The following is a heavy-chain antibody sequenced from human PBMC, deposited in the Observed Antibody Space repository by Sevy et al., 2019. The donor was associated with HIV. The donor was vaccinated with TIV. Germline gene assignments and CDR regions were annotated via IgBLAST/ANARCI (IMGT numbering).Heavy chain of an antibody. Sequence: SETLSLTCTVSGASISSSSYYWGWLRQPPGRGLEWIGTIYYSGNTYYSPSLKTRVTISVDTTSNQFSLKQCPVTAADTAVYYGARQKETSPQDIVAMVFATFDYWGQGTQVTVSS. V-gene: IGHV4-39*01. CDR1: GASISSSSYY. CDR3: ARQKETSPQDIVAMVFATFDY. CDR2: IYYSGNT. D-gene: IGHD2-8*01. J-gene: IGHJ4*02.